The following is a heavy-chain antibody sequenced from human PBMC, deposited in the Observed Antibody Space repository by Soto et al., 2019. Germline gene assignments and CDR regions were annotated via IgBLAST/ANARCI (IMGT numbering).Heavy chain of an antibody. J-gene: IGHJ3*02. CDR3: AKVGVLAKINDAFDI. V-gene: IGHV3-23*01. CDR1: GFTFSSYA. CDR2: ISGSGGST. D-gene: IGHD3-10*01. Sequence: GGSLRLSCAASGFTFSSYAMGWVRQAPGKGLEWVSAISGSGGSTYYADSVKGRFTISRDNSKNTLYLQMNSLRAEDTAVYYCAKVGVLAKINDAFDIWGQGTMVTVSS.